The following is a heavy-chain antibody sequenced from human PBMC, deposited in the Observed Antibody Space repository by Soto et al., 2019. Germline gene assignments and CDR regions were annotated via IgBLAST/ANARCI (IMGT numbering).Heavy chain of an antibody. V-gene: IGHV1-18*01. J-gene: IGHJ5*02. CDR2: ISAYSGNT. D-gene: IGHD6-13*01. CDR1: GYTFTSYG. Sequence: GASVKVSCKASGYTFTSYGISWVRQAPGQGLEWMGWISAYSGNTNYAQKLQGRVTMTTDTSTSTAYMELRSLRSDDTAVYYCARDIGPKPISIAAAVGWFDPWGQGTLVTVSS. CDR3: ARDIGPKPISIAAAVGWFDP.